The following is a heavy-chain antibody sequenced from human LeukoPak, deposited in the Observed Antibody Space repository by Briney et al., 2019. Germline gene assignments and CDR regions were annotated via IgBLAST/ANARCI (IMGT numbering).Heavy chain of an antibody. CDR1: GFTFSRYG. Sequence: GGTLRLFCAASGFTFSRYGMHWVRQAPGKGRGWVAFIRYDGSNKYYADSVKGRFTISRDNSKNTLYLQMNSLRAEDTAVYYCAKDRITMIAHWGQGTLVTVSS. J-gene: IGHJ4*02. CDR3: AKDRITMIAH. V-gene: IGHV3-30*02. D-gene: IGHD3-22*01. CDR2: IRYDGSNK.